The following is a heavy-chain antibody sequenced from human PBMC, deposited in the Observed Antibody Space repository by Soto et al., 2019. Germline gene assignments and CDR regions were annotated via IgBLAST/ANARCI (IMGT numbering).Heavy chain of an antibody. D-gene: IGHD3-10*01. V-gene: IGHV4-59*01. Sequence: PWETLSLTCTVSGGSISSYYWSCIRQPPGKGLEWIGYIYYSGSTNYNPSLKSRVTISVDTSKNQFSLKLSSVTAADTAVYYCARSVTMVRDYYYMDVWGKGTTVTVSS. CDR3: ARSVTMVRDYYYMDV. CDR2: IYYSGST. CDR1: GGSISSYY. J-gene: IGHJ6*03.